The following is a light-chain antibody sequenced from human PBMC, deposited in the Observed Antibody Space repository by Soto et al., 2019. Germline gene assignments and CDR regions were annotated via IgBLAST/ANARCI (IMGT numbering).Light chain of an antibody. CDR2: GAC. Sequence: EIVMTQSPTTLSVSPGEGATLSCRASQSVGSNLAWYQEKPGQARRLLIYGACTRATDVPARFSGNGSVTEFTPTISSLQSEYFAVYYCHQYHNCPPTFRPGAKVDIK. CDR3: HQYHNCPPT. V-gene: IGKV3-15*01. CDR1: QSVGSN. J-gene: IGKJ3*01.